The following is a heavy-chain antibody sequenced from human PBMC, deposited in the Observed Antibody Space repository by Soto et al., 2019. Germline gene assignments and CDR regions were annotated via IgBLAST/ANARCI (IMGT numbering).Heavy chain of an antibody. CDR3: ARDGSGLFYDTSGYRAYFFDL. CDR1: GLLFTSNC. V-gene: IGHV3-7*01. Sequence: GGSVTLSXAASGLLFTSNCMTWLGQAPGKGMHWVANIQRDGNERHYADSVKGRFTISRDNTRDTLFLQMNYLSAEDTAVYYCARDGSGLFYDTSGYRAYFFDLWGQGTLVTVSS. D-gene: IGHD3-22*01. CDR2: IQRDGNER. J-gene: IGHJ4*02.